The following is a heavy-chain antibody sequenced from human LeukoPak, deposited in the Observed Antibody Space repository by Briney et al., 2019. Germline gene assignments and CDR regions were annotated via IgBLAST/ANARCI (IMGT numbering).Heavy chain of an antibody. Sequence: GSLRLSCAASGLTFSIHWMNWVRQAPGKGLECVANINQDGSDKYYVDSVKGRFTISRDNAKNSLYLQMNRLRAEDTAVYYCASYYDFWSGYYTYYFDYWGQGTLVTVSS. D-gene: IGHD3-3*01. J-gene: IGHJ4*02. V-gene: IGHV3-7*01. CDR1: GLTFSIHW. CDR3: ASYYDFWSGYYTYYFDY. CDR2: INQDGSDK.